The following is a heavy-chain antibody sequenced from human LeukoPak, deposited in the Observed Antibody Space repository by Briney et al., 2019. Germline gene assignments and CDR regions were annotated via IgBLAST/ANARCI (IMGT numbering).Heavy chain of an antibody. Sequence: PSETLSLTCAVYGGSFSGYYWSWIRQPPGKVLEWIGEINHSGSTNYNPSLKSRVTISVDTSKNQFSLKLSSVTAADTAVYYCARDGPRSGYDLGHFDNLGQGTLVTASS. V-gene: IGHV4-34*01. J-gene: IGHJ4*02. CDR1: GGSFSGYY. D-gene: IGHD5-12*01. CDR3: ARDGPRSGYDLGHFDN. CDR2: INHSGST.